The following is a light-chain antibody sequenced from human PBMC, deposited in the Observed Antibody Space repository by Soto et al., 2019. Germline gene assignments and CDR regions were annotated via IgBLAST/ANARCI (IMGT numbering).Light chain of an antibody. CDR3: SAWDASLGAIL. Sequence: QSVLSQPPSASGTPGQTVTISCSGRSSNIGSNIVNWYQQLPGTAPKLLIYNDDHRPSGVADRFSGSKSGTSASLAISGLQSEDEADYYCSAWDASLGAILFGGGIKVTVL. J-gene: IGLJ3*02. CDR1: SSNIGSNI. CDR2: NDD. V-gene: IGLV1-44*01.